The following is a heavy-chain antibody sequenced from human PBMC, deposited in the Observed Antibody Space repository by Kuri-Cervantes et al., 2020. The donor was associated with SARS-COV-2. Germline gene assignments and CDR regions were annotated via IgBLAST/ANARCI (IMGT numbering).Heavy chain of an antibody. CDR2: IRYDGSNK. CDR1: GFTFSSYG. V-gene: IGHV3-30*02. D-gene: IGHD4-23*01. J-gene: IGHJ6*03. Sequence: GESLKISCAASGFTFSSYGMHWVRQAPGKGLEWVAFIRYDGSNKYYADSVKGRFTISRDNSKNTLYLQMNSLRAGDTAVYYCARGGNPAWNMDVWGKGTTVTVSS. CDR3: ARGGNPAWNMDV.